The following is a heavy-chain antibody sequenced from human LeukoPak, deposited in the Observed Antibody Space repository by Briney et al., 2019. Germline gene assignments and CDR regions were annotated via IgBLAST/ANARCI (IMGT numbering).Heavy chain of an antibody. CDR1: GFSFSTYA. V-gene: IGHV3-33*01. CDR2: IWSDGSNQ. D-gene: IGHD6-13*01. J-gene: IGHJ4*02. CDR3: ATERDSSWTFDS. Sequence: GMSLRLSCAASGFSFSTYAMHWVRQAPGKGLDWVAMIWSDGSNQYYADSVKGRFTISRENSKYTLYLQMNSLRAEDTAVYYCATERDSSWTFDSWGQGTLVTVSS.